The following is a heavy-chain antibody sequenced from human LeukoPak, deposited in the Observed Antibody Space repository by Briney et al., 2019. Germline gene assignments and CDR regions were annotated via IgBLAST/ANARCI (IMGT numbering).Heavy chain of an antibody. J-gene: IGHJ4*02. Sequence: KPSETLSLTCAVYGGSFSGYYWSWIRQPPGKGLEWNGEINHSGSTNYNPSLKSRVTISVDTSKNQFSLKLSSVTAADTAVYYCARGPSIYDSSGYYDDYWGQGTLVAVSS. V-gene: IGHV4-34*01. CDR3: ARGPSIYDSSGYYDDY. D-gene: IGHD3-22*01. CDR1: GGSFSGYY. CDR2: INHSGST.